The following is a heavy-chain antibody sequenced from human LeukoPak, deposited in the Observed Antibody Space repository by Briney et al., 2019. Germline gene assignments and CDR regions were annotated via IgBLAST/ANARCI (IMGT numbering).Heavy chain of an antibody. V-gene: IGHV1-8*03. CDR1: GYTFTNYD. D-gene: IGHD6-19*01. Sequence: ASVKVSCKASGYTFTNYDINWVRQATGHGLEWMGWVNPNSAFAGYAQKFQGRLTITRNTSISTVYMELSSLRSEDTAVYYCARGLASSDYWGQGTLVTVSS. J-gene: IGHJ4*02. CDR2: VNPNSAFA. CDR3: ARGLASSDY.